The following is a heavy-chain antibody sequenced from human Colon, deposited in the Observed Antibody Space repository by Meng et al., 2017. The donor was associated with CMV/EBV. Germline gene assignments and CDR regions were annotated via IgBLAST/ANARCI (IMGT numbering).Heavy chain of an antibody. CDR1: GFSFSSYW. CDR2: IKQDGSEK. V-gene: IGHV3-7*01. CDR3: ARPARGSTNYY. J-gene: IGHJ4*02. Sequence: GESLKISCAASGFSFSSYWMSWVRQAPGKGLEWVANIKQDGSEKYYVDSVKGRFTISRDNARNSLHLQMNSLRAEDTAVYYCARPARGSTNYYWGQGTLVTVSS. D-gene: IGHD6-13*01.